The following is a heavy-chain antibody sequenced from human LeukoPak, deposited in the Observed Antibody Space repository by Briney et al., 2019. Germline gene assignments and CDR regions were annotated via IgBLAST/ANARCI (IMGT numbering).Heavy chain of an antibody. Sequence: GGSLRLSCAASGFTFSSYGMHWVRQAPGKGLEWVAVIWYDGSNKYYADSVKGRFTISRDNSKNTLYLQMNSLRAEDTAVYYCARDGSLGSYYGPDYWDQGTLVTVSS. CDR1: GFTFSSYG. V-gene: IGHV3-33*01. J-gene: IGHJ4*02. D-gene: IGHD1-26*01. CDR2: IWYDGSNK. CDR3: ARDGSLGSYYGPDY.